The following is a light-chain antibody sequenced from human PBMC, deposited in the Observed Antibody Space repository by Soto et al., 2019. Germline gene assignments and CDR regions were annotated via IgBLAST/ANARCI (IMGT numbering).Light chain of an antibody. V-gene: IGLV2-14*01. CDR1: SSDVGGYNY. CDR2: EVS. CDR3: SSYTGSSTPYV. J-gene: IGLJ1*01. Sequence: QSALTQPASVSGSPGQSITISCTGTSSDVGGYNYVSWYQQHPGKAPKLMIYEVSNRPSGVPNRFSGSKSGNTASLTISGLQAEDEADYYCSSYTGSSTPYVFGTGTKLTVL.